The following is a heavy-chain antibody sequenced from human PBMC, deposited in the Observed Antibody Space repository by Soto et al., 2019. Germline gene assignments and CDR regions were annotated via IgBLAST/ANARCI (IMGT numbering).Heavy chain of an antibody. V-gene: IGHV4-59*01. CDR1: RGSISPYY. J-gene: IGHJ5*02. D-gene: IGHD1-1*01. CDR3: ARGEGVGGERENWFDP. Sequence: SETLSLTCSVSRGSISPYYWSWIRQPPGEGLEWIGYIHYSGRTSYNPSLKSRVTISADKSKNQLSLKLSSVTAADTAVYYCARGEGVGGERENWFDPWGQGTLVTVSS. CDR2: IHYSGRT.